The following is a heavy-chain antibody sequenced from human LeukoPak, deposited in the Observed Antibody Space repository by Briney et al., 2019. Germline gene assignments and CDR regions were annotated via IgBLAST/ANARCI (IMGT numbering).Heavy chain of an antibody. CDR2: INTNTGNP. D-gene: IGHD3-9*01. CDR3: ARVRYFTHYYYYYYMDV. Sequence: ASVKVSCKASGYTFTSYPMNWVRQAPGQGLEWMGWINTNTGNPTYAQGFTGRFVFSLDTSVSTAYLQISSLKAEDTAVYYCARVRYFTHYYYYYYMDVWGKGTTVTVSS. V-gene: IGHV7-4-1*02. J-gene: IGHJ6*03. CDR1: GYTFTSYP.